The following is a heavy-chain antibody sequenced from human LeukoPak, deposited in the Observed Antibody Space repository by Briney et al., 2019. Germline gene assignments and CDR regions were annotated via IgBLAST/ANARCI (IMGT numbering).Heavy chain of an antibody. J-gene: IGHJ4*02. CDR3: ARETWIQLWLRSGNFDY. Sequence: ASVKVSCKASGYTFTSYGISWVRQAPGQGLEWMGWISAYNGSTNYAQKLQGRVTMTTDTSTSTAYMELSRLRSDDTAVYYCARETWIQLWLRSGNFDYWGQGTLVTVSS. CDR2: ISAYNGST. D-gene: IGHD5-18*01. CDR1: GYTFTSYG. V-gene: IGHV1-18*01.